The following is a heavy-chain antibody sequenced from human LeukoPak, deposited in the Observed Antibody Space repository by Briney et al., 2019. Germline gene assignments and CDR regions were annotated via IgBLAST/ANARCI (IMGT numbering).Heavy chain of an antibody. CDR3: AHRRAAAGLDY. D-gene: IGHD6-13*01. CDR1: GFSLFSSGVG. J-gene: IGHJ4*02. V-gene: IGHV2-5*02. CDR2: LSWDDDK. Sequence: SGPTLVNPTQTLTLTCTFSGFSLFSSGVGVGCVRQPPGKALEWLPLLSWDDDKRYSPSSKTRLTITKTTSKNQVVLTMTNMDPVDTATYYCAHRRAAAGLDYWGQGTLVTVSS.